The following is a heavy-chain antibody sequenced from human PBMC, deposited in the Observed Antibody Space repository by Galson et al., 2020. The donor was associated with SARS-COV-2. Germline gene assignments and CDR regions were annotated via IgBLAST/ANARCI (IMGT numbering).Heavy chain of an antibody. V-gene: IGHV1-24*01. CDR1: GYTLTELY. CDR3: ATGTALKGGYERYYYYYGMDV. Sequence: ASVKVSCKVSGYTLTELYMHWVRQAPGKGLEWMGGFDPEDGETIYAQKFQGRVTMTEDTSTDTAYMELSSLRSEDTAVYYCATGTALKGGYERYYYYYGMDVWGQGTTVTVSS. D-gene: IGHD5-18*01. CDR2: FDPEDGET. J-gene: IGHJ6*02.